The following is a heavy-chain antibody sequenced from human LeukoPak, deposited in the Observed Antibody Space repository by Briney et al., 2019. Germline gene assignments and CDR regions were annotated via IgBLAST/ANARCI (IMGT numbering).Heavy chain of an antibody. CDR1: GYSFTSYW. CDR3: ATSDIVATSFGD. V-gene: IGHV5-10-1*01. D-gene: IGHD5-12*01. CDR2: IDPSDSYT. Sequence: GGSLRISCKGSGYSFTSYWISWVRQMPGKGLEWMGRIDPSDSYTNYSPSFQGHVTISADKSISTAHLQWSSLKASDTAMYYCATSDIVATSFGDWGQGTLVTVSS. J-gene: IGHJ4*02.